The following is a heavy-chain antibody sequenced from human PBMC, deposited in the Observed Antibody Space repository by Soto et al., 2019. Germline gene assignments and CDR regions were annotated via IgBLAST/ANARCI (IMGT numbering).Heavy chain of an antibody. CDR2: INSDGSST. J-gene: IGHJ6*02. D-gene: IGHD3-22*01. Sequence: GGSLRLSCAASGFTFSSYWMHWVRQAPGKGLVWVSRINSDGSSTSYADSVRGRFTISRDNAKNTLYREMNGLRAEDTAVNYCASPGPAGYYDSSGYLVPLFYYYYYGMDVWGQGTTVTVSS. V-gene: IGHV3-74*01. CDR3: ASPGPAGYYDSSGYLVPLFYYYYYGMDV. CDR1: GFTFSSYW.